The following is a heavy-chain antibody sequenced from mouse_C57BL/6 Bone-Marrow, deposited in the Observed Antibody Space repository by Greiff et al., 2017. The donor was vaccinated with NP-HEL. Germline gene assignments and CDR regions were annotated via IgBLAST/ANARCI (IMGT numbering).Heavy chain of an antibody. CDR3: ARYYYVSSSFDY. Sequence: QVQLQQPGAELVKPGASVKLSCKASGYTFTSYLMHWVKQRPGRGLEWIGRIDPHSGGTKYNEKFTSKATLTVTKLSSTAYMQLNSLTSEDSAVYYCARYYYVSSSFDYGGQGTTLTVSS. J-gene: IGHJ2*01. D-gene: IGHD1-1*01. CDR2: IDPHSGGT. CDR1: GYTFTSYL. V-gene: IGHV1-72*01.